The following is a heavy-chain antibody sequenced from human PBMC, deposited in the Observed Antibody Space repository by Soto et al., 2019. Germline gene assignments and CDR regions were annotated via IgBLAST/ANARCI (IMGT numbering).Heavy chain of an antibody. CDR3: ARTLTVVTSPGGPFDP. J-gene: IGHJ5*02. V-gene: IGHV1-69*13. CDR1: GGTFSSYA. CDR2: IIPIFGTA. D-gene: IGHD2-21*02. Sequence: ASVKVSCKASGGTFSSYAISWVRQAPGQGLEWMGGIIPIFGTANYAQKFQGRVTITADESTSTAYMELSSLRSEDTAVYYCARTLTVVTSPGGPFDPWGQGTLVTVS.